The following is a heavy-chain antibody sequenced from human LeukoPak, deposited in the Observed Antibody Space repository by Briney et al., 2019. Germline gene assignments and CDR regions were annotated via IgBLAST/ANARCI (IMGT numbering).Heavy chain of an antibody. D-gene: IGHD1-26*01. CDR2: MSSSRDYV. V-gene: IGHV3-21*01. CDR1: GFTFNAYT. CDR3: ARGLVGAAFDY. J-gene: IGHJ4*02. Sequence: GGSLRLSCGASGFTFNAYTMHWVRQVPGKGLEWVSSMSSSRDYVFYADSVKGQFTIFRDNANQSLDLEMSSLRGEDTAIYYCARGLVGAAFDYWGRGTLVTVSS.